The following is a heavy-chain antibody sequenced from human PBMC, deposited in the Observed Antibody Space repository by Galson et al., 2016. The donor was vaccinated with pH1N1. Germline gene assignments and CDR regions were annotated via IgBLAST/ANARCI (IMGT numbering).Heavy chain of an antibody. J-gene: IGHJ3*02. V-gene: IGHV6-1*01. D-gene: IGHD3-3*01. CDR3: ARGVIDYDFWSGYQDHAAFDI. CDR2: TYYRSKWYN. Sequence: CAISGDSVSSNSATWNWIRQSPSRGLEWLGRTYYRSKWYNDYAESVKSRIIISPDTSKNQLSLQLNSVTPAETAVYYCARGVIDYDFWSGYQDHAAFDIWGQGTMVIVSS. CDR1: GDSVSSNSAT.